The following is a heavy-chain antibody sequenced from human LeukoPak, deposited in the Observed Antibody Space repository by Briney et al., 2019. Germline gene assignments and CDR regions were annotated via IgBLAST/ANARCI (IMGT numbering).Heavy chain of an antibody. V-gene: IGHV4-34*01. J-gene: IGHJ4*02. Sequence: SETLSLTCAVYGGSFSGYYWSWIRQPPGKGLEWSGEVNHSGSTNYNPSLKSRVTISVDTSKNQFSLKLSSVTAADAAVYYCARGSWRGPRTSTGTTTDYWGQGTLVTVSS. CDR3: ARGSWRGPRTSTGTTTDY. CDR2: VNHSGST. CDR1: GGSFSGYY. D-gene: IGHD1-7*01.